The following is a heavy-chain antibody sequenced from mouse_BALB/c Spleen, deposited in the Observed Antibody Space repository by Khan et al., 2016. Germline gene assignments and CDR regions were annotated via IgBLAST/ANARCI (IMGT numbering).Heavy chain of an antibody. D-gene: IGHD1-1*01. CDR1: GYSITSGYN. CDR2: IHHSGNT. Sequence: EVQLQESGPDLVKPSQSLSLTCTVSGYSITSGYNWHWIRQFPGNKLEWMGYIHHSGNTNYNPSLKSRISITRDTSKNQFFLQLSSVTTEDTATXYCASYYNGSSSIYWGQGTTLTVSS. J-gene: IGHJ2*01. CDR3: ASYYNGSSSIY. V-gene: IGHV3-1*02.